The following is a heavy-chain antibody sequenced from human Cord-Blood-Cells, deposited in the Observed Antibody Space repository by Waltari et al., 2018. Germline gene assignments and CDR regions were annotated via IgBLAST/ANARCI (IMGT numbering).Heavy chain of an antibody. CDR1: GGSISSYY. J-gene: IGHJ3*02. Sequence: QVQLQESGPGLVKPSETLSLTCTVSGGSISSYYWSWIRQPPGKGLEWIGYLYYSGRTNYNPSLKSRVTISVDTSKNQFSLKLSSVTAADTAVYYCATTSQYGSGSYFAFDIWGQGTMVTVSS. V-gene: IGHV4-59*01. CDR3: ATTSQYGSGSYFAFDI. D-gene: IGHD3-10*01. CDR2: LYYSGRT.